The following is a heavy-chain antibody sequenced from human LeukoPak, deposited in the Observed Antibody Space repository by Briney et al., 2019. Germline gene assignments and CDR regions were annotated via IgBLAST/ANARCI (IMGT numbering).Heavy chain of an antibody. CDR3: ARWGRYGSGPYYYYMDV. CDR1: GGSISSYY. CDR2: IYTSGST. D-gene: IGHD3-10*01. J-gene: IGHJ6*03. Sequence: PSETLSLTCTVPGGSISSYYWSWIRQPAGKGLEWIGRIYTSGSTNYNPSLKSRVTISVDKSKNQFSLKLSSVTAADTAVYYCARWGRYGSGPYYYYMDVWGKGTTVTVSS. V-gene: IGHV4-4*07.